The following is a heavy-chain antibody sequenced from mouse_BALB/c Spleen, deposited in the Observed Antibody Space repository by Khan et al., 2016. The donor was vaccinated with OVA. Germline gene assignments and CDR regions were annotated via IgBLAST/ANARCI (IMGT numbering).Heavy chain of an antibody. CDR1: GYTFTSYD. V-gene: IGHV1-85*01. J-gene: IGHJ3*01. Sequence: QMQLEESGAELVKPGASVKLSCKASGYTFTSYDINWVRQRPEQGLEWIGWMFPGDGSTKYNENFKGQATLTTDKSSSTAYMQLSRLTSEDSGAFCGARGGDGGFAYWGQGTLVTVSA. D-gene: IGHD3-3*01. CDR3: ARGGDGGFAY. CDR2: MFPGDGST.